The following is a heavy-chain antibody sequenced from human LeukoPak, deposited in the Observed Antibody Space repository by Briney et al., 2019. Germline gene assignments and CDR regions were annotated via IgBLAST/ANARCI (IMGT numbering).Heavy chain of an antibody. J-gene: IGHJ5*02. V-gene: IGHV4-34*01. CDR2: INHSGST. CDR3: ASRDCSSTSCHEGYNWFDP. CDR1: GGSFSGYY. Sequence: SEILSLTCAVYGGSFSGYYWSWIRQPPGKGLERIGEINHSGSTNYNPSLKSRVTISVDTSKNQFSLKLTSVTAADTAVYYCASRDCSSTSCHEGYNWFDPWGQGILVSVSS. D-gene: IGHD2-2*01.